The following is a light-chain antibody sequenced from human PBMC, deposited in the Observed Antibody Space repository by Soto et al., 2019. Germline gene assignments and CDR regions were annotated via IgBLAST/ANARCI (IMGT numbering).Light chain of an antibody. J-gene: IGKJ1*01. Sequence: ETVSTQSPGTLSLSPGERATLSCRASQSVSSSYLAWYQQKPGQAPRLLIYGASSRATGIPDRFSGSGSGTEFTLTISRLEPEDFAVYYCQQDGSSPRWTGGQGTKVEIK. CDR3: QQDGSSPRWT. CDR1: QSVSSSY. CDR2: GAS. V-gene: IGKV3-20*01.